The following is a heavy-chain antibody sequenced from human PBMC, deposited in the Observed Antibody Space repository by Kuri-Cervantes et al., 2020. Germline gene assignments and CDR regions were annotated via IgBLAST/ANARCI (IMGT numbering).Heavy chain of an antibody. J-gene: IGHJ3*02. V-gene: IGHV5-51*01. D-gene: IGHD3-10*01. CDR1: GYDFAKYR. CDR3: ARTGYYYGSGRPFDI. CDR2: IYPGDSSI. Sequence: KVSCKASGYDFAKYRIAWVRQMPGKGLEWMGMIYPGDSSIRYSPSFQGQVTISADKSINTAYLQWSSLKASDTAMYYCARTGYYYGSGRPFDIWGQGTMVTVSS.